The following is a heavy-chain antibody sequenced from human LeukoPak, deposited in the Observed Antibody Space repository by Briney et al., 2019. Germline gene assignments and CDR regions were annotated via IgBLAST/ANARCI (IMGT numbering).Heavy chain of an antibody. J-gene: IGHJ4*02. CDR1: GFAFGDFA. Sequence: GGSLRLSCTASGFAFGDFAMNWVRQAPGRGLEWVGFIKTKLYGGTTEYAASVKGRFTISRDDSKAIAYLQMNSLKTEDTAVYYCTRDHRDDWNPGYYFDYWGQGTLVTVSS. V-gene: IGHV3-49*04. D-gene: IGHD1-1*01. CDR3: TRDHRDDWNPGYYFDY. CDR2: IKTKLYGGTT.